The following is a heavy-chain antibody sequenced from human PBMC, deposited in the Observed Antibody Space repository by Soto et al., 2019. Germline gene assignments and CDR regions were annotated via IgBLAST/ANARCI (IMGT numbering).Heavy chain of an antibody. CDR1: GCTLTSSA. Sequence: GASVKVSCKASGCTLTSSAVQWVRQARGQRLEWIGWIVVGSGNTNYAQKFQERVTITRDMSTSTAYMELSSLRSEDTAVYYCAAFDFWSGYPSPYFDYWGQGTLVTVSS. V-gene: IGHV1-58*01. CDR2: IVVGSGNT. J-gene: IGHJ4*02. D-gene: IGHD3-3*01. CDR3: AAFDFWSGYPSPYFDY.